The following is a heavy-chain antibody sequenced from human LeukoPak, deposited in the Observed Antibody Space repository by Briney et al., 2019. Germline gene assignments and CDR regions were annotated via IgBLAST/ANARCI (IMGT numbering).Heavy chain of an antibody. D-gene: IGHD6-19*01. CDR2: IEEDGSQQ. Sequence: GGSLRLSCAASGFSFSSYWMSWVRQAPGKGLEGVANIEEDGSQQFYVDSVKGRFTISRDNAKKSLYLQMNSLRVEDTGVYYCASSPIAVALPSYWGQGTLVSVSS. CDR1: GFSFSSYW. J-gene: IGHJ4*02. CDR3: ASSPIAVALPSY. V-gene: IGHV3-7*01.